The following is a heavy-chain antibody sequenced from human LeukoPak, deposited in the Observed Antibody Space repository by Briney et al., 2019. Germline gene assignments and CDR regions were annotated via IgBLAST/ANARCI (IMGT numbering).Heavy chain of an antibody. CDR1: GFTFDDYG. Sequence: GGSLRLSCAASGFTFDDYGMSWVRQAPGKGLEWVSGINWNGGSTGYADSVKGRFTISRDNAKNSLYLQMNSLRAEDTALYYCARHYYDILRYYFDYWGQGTLVTVSS. CDR2: INWNGGST. J-gene: IGHJ4*02. D-gene: IGHD3-9*01. CDR3: ARHYYDILRYYFDY. V-gene: IGHV3-20*04.